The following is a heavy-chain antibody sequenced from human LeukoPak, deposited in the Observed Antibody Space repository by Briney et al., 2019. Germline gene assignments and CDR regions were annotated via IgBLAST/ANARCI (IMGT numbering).Heavy chain of an antibody. Sequence: PGGSLRLSCAASGFNFDDSGMSWVRQAPGKGLEWVSGINWNGGSTGYADSVKGRFTITRDNAKSSLYLEMNSLRAEDTALYYCARAQGYYYYYMDVWGKGTTVTVSS. J-gene: IGHJ6*03. V-gene: IGHV3-20*04. CDR3: ARAQGYYYYYMDV. CDR1: GFNFDDSG. CDR2: INWNGGST.